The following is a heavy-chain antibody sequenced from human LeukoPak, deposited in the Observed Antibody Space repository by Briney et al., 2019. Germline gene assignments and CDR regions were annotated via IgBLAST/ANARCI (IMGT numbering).Heavy chain of an antibody. CDR3: ARTTMVRGTYYMDV. CDR1: GGSISGYY. Sequence: SETLSLTCFVSGGSISGYYWSWIRQPPGKGLEWIGYIYYSGYTNYNPSLKSRVTISVDTSKNQFSLKLSSVTAADTAVYYCARTTMVRGTYYMDVWGKGTTVTISS. V-gene: IGHV4-59*01. CDR2: IYYSGYT. D-gene: IGHD3-10*01. J-gene: IGHJ6*03.